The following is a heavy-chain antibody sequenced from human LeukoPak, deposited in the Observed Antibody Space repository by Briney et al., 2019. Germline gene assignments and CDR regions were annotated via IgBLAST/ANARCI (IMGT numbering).Heavy chain of an antibody. CDR1: GDSVSSNSAA. J-gene: IGHJ6*02. D-gene: IGHD6-19*01. CDR3: ARDLMEVIAVAGSHHYYYGMDV. CDR2: TYYRSKWYN. Sequence: SQTLSLTCALSGDSVSSNSAAWNWIRQSPSRGLEWLGRTYYRSKWYNDYAVSVKSRITINPDTSKNQFSLQLNSVTPEDTAVYYCARDLMEVIAVAGSHHYYYGMDVWGQGTTVTVSS. V-gene: IGHV6-1*01.